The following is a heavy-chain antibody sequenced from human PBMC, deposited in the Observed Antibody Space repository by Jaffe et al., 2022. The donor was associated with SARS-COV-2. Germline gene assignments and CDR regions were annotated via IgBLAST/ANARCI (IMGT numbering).Heavy chain of an antibody. D-gene: IGHD3-9*01. CDR1: GFTFSSYG. V-gene: IGHV3-33*01. J-gene: IGHJ6*02. CDR3: ARDNYDILTGYRYYYYYGMDV. CDR2: IWYDGSNK. Sequence: QVQLVESGGGVVQPGRSLRLSCAASGFTFSSYGMHWVRQAPGKGLEWVAVIWYDGSNKYYADSVKGRFTISRDNSKNTLYLQMNSLRAEDTAVYYCARDNYDILTGYRYYYYYGMDVWGQGTTVTVSS.